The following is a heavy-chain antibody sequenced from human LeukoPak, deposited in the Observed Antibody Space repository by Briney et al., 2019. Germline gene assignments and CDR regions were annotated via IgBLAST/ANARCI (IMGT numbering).Heavy chain of an antibody. J-gene: IGHJ4*02. Sequence: SETLSLTCTVSGASIRSSYWSWIRQPPGKGLEWIGYISYTGSTNYNPSLKSRVSLSVDTSKNQFSLELSSVTAADTAVYYCARDSGSGNYEGWGQGTLVTVSS. CDR3: ARDSGSGNYEG. V-gene: IGHV4-59*01. CDR2: ISYTGST. D-gene: IGHD3-10*01. CDR1: GASIRSSY.